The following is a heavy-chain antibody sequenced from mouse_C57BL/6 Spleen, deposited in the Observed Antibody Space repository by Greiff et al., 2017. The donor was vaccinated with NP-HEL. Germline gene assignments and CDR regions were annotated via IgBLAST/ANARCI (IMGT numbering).Heavy chain of an antibody. J-gene: IGHJ2*01. V-gene: IGHV1-69*01. CDR3: ARKYDGSQYCFDY. CDR2: IDPSDSYT. Sequence: QVQLQQPGAELVMPGASVKLSCKASGYTFTSFWMHWVKQRPGQGLEWIGEIDPSDSYTNYNQKFNGKSTLIVDKASSTAYMYLSILTSGDSAVYYGARKYDGSQYCFDYWGQGTTLTVSS. D-gene: IGHD2-1*01. CDR1: GYTFTSFW.